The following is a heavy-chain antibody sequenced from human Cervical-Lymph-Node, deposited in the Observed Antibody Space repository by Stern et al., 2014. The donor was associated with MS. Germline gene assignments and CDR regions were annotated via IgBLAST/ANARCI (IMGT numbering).Heavy chain of an antibody. J-gene: IGHJ4*02. Sequence: QVQLGQSGAEVKKPGASVKVSCKASGYAFTDYFIQLVRQAPGQGLEWMGLINPSSGSTIYAQKFLGRVTMTRDTSTSTVYMHLSSLRSEDTAVYYCARGEGRFAYWGQGTLVTVSS. CDR3: ARGEGRFAY. CDR1: GYAFTDYF. D-gene: IGHD3-3*01. V-gene: IGHV1-46*01. CDR2: INPSSGST.